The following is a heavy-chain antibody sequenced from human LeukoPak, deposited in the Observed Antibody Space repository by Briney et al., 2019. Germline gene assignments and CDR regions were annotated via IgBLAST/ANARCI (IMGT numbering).Heavy chain of an antibody. Sequence: GGSLRLSCAASGFTFSTYWMSWVRQAPGKGLEWVSYISSRGTTIRYGDSVRGRFTISRDNAKNSLYLQMNSLRAEDTAIYYCARKRYTSSWYTDYWGQGTLVTVSS. CDR1: GFTFSTYW. J-gene: IGHJ4*02. D-gene: IGHD6-13*01. CDR2: ISSRGTTI. CDR3: ARKRYTSSWYTDY. V-gene: IGHV3-11*01.